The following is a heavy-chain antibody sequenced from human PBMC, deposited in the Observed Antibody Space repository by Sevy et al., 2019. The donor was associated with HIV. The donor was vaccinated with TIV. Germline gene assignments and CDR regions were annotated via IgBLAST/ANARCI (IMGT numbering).Heavy chain of an antibody. J-gene: IGHJ4*02. V-gene: IGHV3-23*01. Sequence: GGSLRLSCAASGFIFSSYVMSWVRQAPGKGLEWVSSISGSGGYTYYANSVKGRFTISRDNSNNMLYLQMNSLRAEDTAIYYCEAITTDGRDYWGQGTLVTVSS. D-gene: IGHD1-1*01. CDR3: EAITTDGRDY. CDR1: GFIFSSYV. CDR2: ISGSGGYT.